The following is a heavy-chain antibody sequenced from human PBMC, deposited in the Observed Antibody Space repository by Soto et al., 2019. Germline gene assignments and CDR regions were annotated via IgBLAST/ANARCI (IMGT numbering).Heavy chain of an antibody. CDR3: ARQWSNSGWIGYDI. D-gene: IGHD6-25*01. CDR1: GDSVSCNSVT. CDR2: TYYTSTWNN. V-gene: IGHV6-1*01. J-gene: IGHJ3*02. Sequence: QTLLLICALSGDSVSCNSVTWNWIMQSACGGLEWLGKTYYTSTWNNVYAGSVKSRITINPDTSKNQVSLQVNSVTPEETAVYYCARQWSNSGWIGYDIWAKGTIVTASS.